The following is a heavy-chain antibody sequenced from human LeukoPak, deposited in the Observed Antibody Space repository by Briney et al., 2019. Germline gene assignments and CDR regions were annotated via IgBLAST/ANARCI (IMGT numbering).Heavy chain of an antibody. D-gene: IGHD1-1*01. Sequence: PGGSLRLSCAASGFNFNNYALTWVRQAPGKGLEWVSAISDNGSKTYYAQSVKGRFTISRDNSKNTVYLQMNSLRGEDTAVYYCGKDWKVESWGQGTLVTVSS. CDR2: ISDNGSKT. CDR1: GFNFNNYA. CDR3: GKDWKVES. J-gene: IGHJ4*02. V-gene: IGHV3-23*01.